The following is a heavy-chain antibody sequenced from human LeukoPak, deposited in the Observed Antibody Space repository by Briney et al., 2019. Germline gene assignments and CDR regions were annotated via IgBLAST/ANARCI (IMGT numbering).Heavy chain of an antibody. Sequence: GGSLRLSCAASGFTFSSYSMNWVRQAPGKGLEWVSSISSSSSYIYYADSVKGRFTIPRDNAKNSLYLQMNSLRAEDTAVYYCARDRVVRGSNPGMDVWGQGTTVTVSS. CDR1: GFTFSSYS. J-gene: IGHJ6*02. D-gene: IGHD3-10*01. V-gene: IGHV3-21*01. CDR2: ISSSSSYI. CDR3: ARDRVVRGSNPGMDV.